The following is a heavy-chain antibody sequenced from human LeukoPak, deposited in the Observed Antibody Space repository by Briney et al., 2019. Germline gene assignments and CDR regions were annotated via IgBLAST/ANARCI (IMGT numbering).Heavy chain of an antibody. CDR3: VRGALFLWFGEGWYGMDV. J-gene: IGHJ6*02. V-gene: IGHV3-33*01. Sequence: GGSLRLSCAASGFTISDYGMHWVRQAPGKGLEWLGIIWHDGSSKSLADSLKGRFTISRDNSKNTLYLQMNSLRAEDTAVYYCVRGALFLWFGEGWYGMDVWGQGTTVTVSS. CDR1: GFTISDYG. D-gene: IGHD3-10*01. CDR2: IWHDGSSK.